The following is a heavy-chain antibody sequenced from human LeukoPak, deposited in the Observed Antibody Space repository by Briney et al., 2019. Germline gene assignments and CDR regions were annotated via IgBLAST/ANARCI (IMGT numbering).Heavy chain of an antibody. CDR2: IYYSGST. CDR3: ATSYGDYAAFDI. J-gene: IGHJ3*02. CDR1: GGSITYSHYY. D-gene: IGHD4-17*01. V-gene: IGHV4-39*01. Sequence: SETLSLTCSVSGGSITYSHYYWGWVRQPPGKGLEWIGGIYYSGSTYYNPSLKSRVTISVDTSKNQFSLKLSSVTAADTAVYYCATSYGDYAAFDIWGQGTMVTVSS.